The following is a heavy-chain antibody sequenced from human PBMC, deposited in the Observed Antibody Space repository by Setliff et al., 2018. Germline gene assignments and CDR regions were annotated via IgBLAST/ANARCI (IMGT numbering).Heavy chain of an antibody. CDR1: RGTFSSYG. D-gene: IGHD5-12*01. CDR2: IIPIFGTT. Sequence: ASVKVSCKASRGTFSSYGITWVRQAPGQGLEWMGGIIPIFGTTDYAQKFQGRVTITTDESTSTAHMEMSSLRSEDTAVYYCARERGDIVSTTSYYYYMDVWGKGTTVTVSS. CDR3: ARERGDIVSTTSYYYYMDV. V-gene: IGHV1-69*05. J-gene: IGHJ6*03.